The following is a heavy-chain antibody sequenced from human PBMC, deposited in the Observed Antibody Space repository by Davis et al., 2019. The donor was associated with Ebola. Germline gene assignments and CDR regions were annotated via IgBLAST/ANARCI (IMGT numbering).Heavy chain of an antibody. D-gene: IGHD3-9*01. V-gene: IGHV3-30*18. J-gene: IGHJ6*04. CDR3: AKAHFDWLLYYYYYYGMDV. CDR1: GFTFSSYG. CDR2: ISYDGSNK. Sequence: GESLKISCAASGFTFSSYGMHWVRQAPGKGLEWVAVISYDGSNKYYADSVKGRFTISRDNSKNTLYLQMNSLRAEDTAVYYCAKAHFDWLLYYYYYYGMDVWGKGTTVTVSS.